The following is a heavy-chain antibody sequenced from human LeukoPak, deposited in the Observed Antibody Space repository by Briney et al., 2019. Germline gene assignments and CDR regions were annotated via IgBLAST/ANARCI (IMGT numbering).Heavy chain of an antibody. V-gene: IGHV4-39*01. J-gene: IGHJ4*02. Sequence: PSETLSLTCTVSGGSISSSSYYWGWVRQPPGKGLEWIGSIYYSGSTYYNPSLKSRVTISVDTSKNQFSLKLSSVTAADTAVYYCARASSSDGYTDYWGQGTLVTVSS. CDR3: ARASSSDGYTDY. CDR1: GGSISSSSYY. CDR2: IYYSGST. D-gene: IGHD5-24*01.